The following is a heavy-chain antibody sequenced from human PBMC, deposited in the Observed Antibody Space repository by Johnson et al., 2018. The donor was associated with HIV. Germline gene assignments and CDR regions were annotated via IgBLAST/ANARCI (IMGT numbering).Heavy chain of an antibody. D-gene: IGHD5-12*01. CDR1: GFTFSDYY. Sequence: QVQLVESGGGLIQPAGSLRLSCAASGFTFSDYYMSWIRQAPGKGLEWVSYISSSGSITYSADSVKGRFTSSRDNAKNSVFLQMNSLRAEDTAVYYCARDPSPSSYRAFDIWGQGTMVTVSA. CDR2: ISSSGSIT. CDR3: ARDPSPSSYRAFDI. V-gene: IGHV3-11*04. J-gene: IGHJ3*02.